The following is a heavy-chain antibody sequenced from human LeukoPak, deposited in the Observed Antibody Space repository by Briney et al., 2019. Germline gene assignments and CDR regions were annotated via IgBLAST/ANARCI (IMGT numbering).Heavy chain of an antibody. V-gene: IGHV3-30*18. Sequence: PGGSLRLSCAASGFTFSSYGMHWVRQAPGKGLEWVAVISYDGSNKYYADSVKGRFTISRDNSKNTLYLQMNSLRAEDTAVYYCAKERGAFHSSGRRYFDYWGQGTLVTVSS. CDR3: AKERGAFHSSGRRYFDY. D-gene: IGHD6-19*01. J-gene: IGHJ4*02. CDR1: GFTFSSYG. CDR2: ISYDGSNK.